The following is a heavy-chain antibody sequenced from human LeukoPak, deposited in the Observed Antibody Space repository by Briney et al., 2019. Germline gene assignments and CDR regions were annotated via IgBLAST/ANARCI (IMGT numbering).Heavy chain of an antibody. CDR3: ARGRYCSSTSCYSPWFDP. Sequence: ASVKVSCKASGGTFSSYAISWVRQSPGQGLEWLGGIIPIFGTANYAQKFQGRVTITADESTSTAYMELSSLRSEDTAVYYCARGRYCSSTSCYSPWFDPWGQGTLVTVSS. D-gene: IGHD2-2*01. CDR1: GGTFSSYA. J-gene: IGHJ5*02. CDR2: IIPIFGTA. V-gene: IGHV1-69*13.